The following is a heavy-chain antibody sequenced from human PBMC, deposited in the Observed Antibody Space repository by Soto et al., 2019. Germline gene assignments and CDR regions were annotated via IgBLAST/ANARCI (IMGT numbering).Heavy chain of an antibody. CDR3: ARGGVSGSSFVGYYYYALDV. V-gene: IGHV3-33*01. D-gene: IGHD1-26*01. CDR1: GFTFSTYG. Sequence: QVQLVESGGGVVQPGRSLRLSCTASGFTFSTYGMHWVRQAPGKGLEWVTVIWYDGSNKYYADSVKGRFTITRDNSKTTPYLQMNSLRADDTAVYYCARGGVSGSSFVGYYYYALDVWGQGTTVTVSS. CDR2: IWYDGSNK. J-gene: IGHJ6*02.